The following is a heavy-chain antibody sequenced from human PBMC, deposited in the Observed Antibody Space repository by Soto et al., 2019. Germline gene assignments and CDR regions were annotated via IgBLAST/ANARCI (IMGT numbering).Heavy chain of an antibody. CDR3: AKATATSGGAFEI. CDR2: ILVGGST. Sequence: GGSLRLSCAVSGFICSSYDMSWVRQAPGKGLEWVSTILVGGSTHYEDSVRGRFTISRDTSKNTVYLQMNSLTAGDTAFYYCAKATATSGGAFEIYGQGTMVTVSS. D-gene: IGHD1-1*01. V-gene: IGHV3-23*01. CDR1: GFICSSYD. J-gene: IGHJ3*02.